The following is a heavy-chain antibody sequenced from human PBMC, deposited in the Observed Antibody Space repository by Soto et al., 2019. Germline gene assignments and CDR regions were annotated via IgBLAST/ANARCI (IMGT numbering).Heavy chain of an antibody. D-gene: IGHD6-19*01. J-gene: IGHJ4*02. CDR3: AKATTNGGWFNPFDS. CDR1: GFSFVNYA. CDR2: LSGSGTST. Sequence: PGGSLRLSCAASGFSFVNYAMNWVRQAPGKGLEWVSGLSGSGTSTYYADSVKGRFTISRDNSRDTLFLQMNSLTADDTAVYYCAKATTNGGWFNPFDSWGQGXLVTVPS. V-gene: IGHV3-23*01.